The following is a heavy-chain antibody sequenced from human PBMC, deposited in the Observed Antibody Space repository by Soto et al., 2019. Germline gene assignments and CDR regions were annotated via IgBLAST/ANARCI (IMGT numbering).Heavy chain of an antibody. CDR1: GGSVSSGSYY. CDR3: ASSSDYVWGSYSAFDY. J-gene: IGHJ4*02. CDR2: IYYSGST. D-gene: IGHD3-16*01. V-gene: IGHV4-61*01. Sequence: QVQLQESGPGLVKPSETLSLTCTVSGGSVSSGSYYWSWIRQPPGTGLEWIGYIYYSGSTNYNPSLKSRVTISVDTSKNQFSLKLSSVTAADTAVYYCASSSDYVWGSYSAFDYWGQGTLVTVSS.